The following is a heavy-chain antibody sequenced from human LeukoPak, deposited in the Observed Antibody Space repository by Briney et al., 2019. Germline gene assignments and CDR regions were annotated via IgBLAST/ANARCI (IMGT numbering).Heavy chain of an antibody. D-gene: IGHD3-3*01. CDR3: ARDVGDLLGGPYRNYWYFAL. Sequence: PGGSLRLSCEASGFTFSDYAMSWVRQAPGKGLEWVSSIDGGGGDPWYANSAKGRFTVSRDNSGNTLYLQMTALRAEDTAVYYCARDVGDLLGGPYRNYWYFALWGRGTPVTVSS. J-gene: IGHJ2*01. CDR1: GFTFSDYA. CDR2: IDGGGGDP. V-gene: IGHV3-23*01.